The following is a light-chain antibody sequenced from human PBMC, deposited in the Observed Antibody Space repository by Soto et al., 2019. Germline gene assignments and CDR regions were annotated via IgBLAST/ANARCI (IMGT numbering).Light chain of an antibody. V-gene: IGLV2-8*01. CDR1: SSDVGYYDY. J-gene: IGLJ1*01. Sequence: QSALTQPPSASGFPGQSVTISCTGTSSDVGYYDYVSWYQQHPGKAPKLVIYEINKRPSGVPDRFSGSKSGNTASLTVSGLQAEDEADYYCSSFAGSNNFPYVFGTGTKVTVL. CDR3: SSFAGSNNFPYV. CDR2: EIN.